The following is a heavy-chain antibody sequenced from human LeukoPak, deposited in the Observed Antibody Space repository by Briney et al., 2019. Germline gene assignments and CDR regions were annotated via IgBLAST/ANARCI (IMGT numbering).Heavy chain of an antibody. V-gene: IGHV3-23*01. J-gene: IGHJ4*02. CDR1: GFTFTTYA. Sequence: GGSLRLSCAASGFTFTTYAMSWVRQAPGKGLEWVSAITGGGTTFYADSVKGRFTISRDNSKNTLDLQMNSLRAEDTAIYYCVRHVPYNSGSHYDYWGQGTLVTVSS. CDR2: ITGGGTT. D-gene: IGHD3-10*01. CDR3: VRHVPYNSGSHYDY.